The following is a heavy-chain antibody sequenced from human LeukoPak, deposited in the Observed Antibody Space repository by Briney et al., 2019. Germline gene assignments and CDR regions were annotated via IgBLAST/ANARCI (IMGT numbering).Heavy chain of an antibody. CDR3: ARHGSYGGFFDY. D-gene: IGHD4-17*01. V-gene: IGHV4-39*01. Sequence: KSSETLSLTCTVSGVSISSSSYYWGWIRQPPGKGLAWIGSIYYSGSTYYNPSLKSRVTISVDTSNNQSSLKLSSVTAADTAVYYCARHGSYGGFFDYWGQGTLVTVSS. J-gene: IGHJ4*02. CDR1: GVSISSSSYY. CDR2: IYYSGST.